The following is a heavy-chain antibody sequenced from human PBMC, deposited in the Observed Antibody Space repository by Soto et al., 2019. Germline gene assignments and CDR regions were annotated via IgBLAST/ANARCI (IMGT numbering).Heavy chain of an antibody. Sequence: ETLSLTCTVSGGSVSSGSYYWSWIWQPTGKGLGWIGNIYYSGRTNYNPSLNSRVTISADTSKHHFSLKLSSGPAADPAVSYCATNYGDYVLVVFDIWGQGTMVTVSS. CDR3: ATNYGDYVLVVFDI. D-gene: IGHD4-17*01. V-gene: IGHV4-61*01. CDR2: IYYSGRT. J-gene: IGHJ3*02. CDR1: GGSVSSGSYY.